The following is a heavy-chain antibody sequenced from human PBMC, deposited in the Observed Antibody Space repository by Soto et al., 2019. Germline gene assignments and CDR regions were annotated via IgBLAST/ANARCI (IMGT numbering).Heavy chain of an antibody. V-gene: IGHV4-39*01. Sequence: SETLSLTCTVSGGSISSSSYYWGWIRQPPGKGLEWIGSIYYSGNTYYNPSLKSRVTISVDTAKNQFSLKLSSVTAADTAVYYCARQYYFGSGSYYNRRFDFWGQGTLVTVSS. D-gene: IGHD3-10*01. CDR2: IYYSGNT. CDR3: ARQYYFGSGSYYNRRFDF. J-gene: IGHJ4*02. CDR1: GGSISSSSYY.